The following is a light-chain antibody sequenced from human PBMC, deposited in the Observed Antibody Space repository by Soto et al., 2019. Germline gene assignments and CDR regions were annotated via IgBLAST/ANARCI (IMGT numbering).Light chain of an antibody. J-gene: IGKJ5*01. CDR1: QSVSSKF. V-gene: IGKV3-11*01. CDR2: DAS. CDR3: QQRSNWPIT. Sequence: ILLTQSPGTLSLSPGERAALSCRASQSVSSKFLAWYKQKPGQAPRLLIYDASNRATGIPARFSGSGSGTEFTLTISSLEPEDFEVYYCQQRSNWPITFGQGTRLEI.